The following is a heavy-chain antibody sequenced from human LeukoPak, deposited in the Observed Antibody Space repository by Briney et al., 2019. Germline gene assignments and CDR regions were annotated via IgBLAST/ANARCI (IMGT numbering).Heavy chain of an antibody. D-gene: IGHD6-19*01. CDR2: INHRGST. V-gene: IGHV4-34*01. J-gene: IGHJ4*02. CDR1: GGSFSDYY. Sequence: SETLSLTCAVYGGSFSDYYRTWIRQPPGKGLEWIGEINHRGSTHYNPSLKSRVTISVDTSKKQFSLKLSSVTAADTAVYCARGLSSGWSSPNFDYWGQGTLVTVSS. CDR3: ARGLSSGWSSPNFDY.